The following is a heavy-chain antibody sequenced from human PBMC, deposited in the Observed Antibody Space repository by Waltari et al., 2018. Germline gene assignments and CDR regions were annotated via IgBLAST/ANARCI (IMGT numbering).Heavy chain of an antibody. D-gene: IGHD6-13*01. J-gene: IGHJ4*02. CDR2: IWFDGSIQ. V-gene: IGHV3-33*01. CDR3: ARSPGAAAGFDY. CDR1: GFTFGTYG. Sequence: QVQLVESGGGVVHPGTSLKVSCVSSGFTFGTYGMHWVRQAPGKGLEWLALIWFDGSIQYYAESVKGRFTISRDNSKDTLYLEMKSLRAEDSGVYYCARSPGAAAGFDYWGRGTLVSVSS.